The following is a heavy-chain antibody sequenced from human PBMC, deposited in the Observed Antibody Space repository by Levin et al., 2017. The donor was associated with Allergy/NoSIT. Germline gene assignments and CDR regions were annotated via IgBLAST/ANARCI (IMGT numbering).Heavy chain of an antibody. CDR3: ARVGYCGSTSCSYYFAY. CDR1: GFTFDDYG. J-gene: IGHJ4*02. D-gene: IGHD2-2*01. V-gene: IGHV3-20*04. CDR2: INWNGGST. Sequence: GGSLRLSCAASGFTFDDYGMSWVRQAPGKGLEWVSGINWNGGSTGYADSVKGRFTISRDNAKNSLYLQMNSLRAEDTALYYCARVGYCGSTSCSYYFAYWGQGTLVTVSS.